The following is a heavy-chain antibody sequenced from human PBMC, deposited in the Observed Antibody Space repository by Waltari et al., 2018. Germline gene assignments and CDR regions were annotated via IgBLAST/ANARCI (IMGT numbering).Heavy chain of an antibody. J-gene: IGHJ6*02. D-gene: IGHD3-10*01. Sequence: QVQLVQSGAEVKKPGSSVKVSCKASGGTFSSYAISWVRQAPGQGLEGMGGIIPILGTANYAQNVQGRVTITADESTSTAYMELSSLRSEDTAVYYCARGVTTMVRGDGMDVWGQGTTVTVSS. V-gene: IGHV1-69*01. CDR1: GGTFSSYA. CDR2: IIPILGTA. CDR3: ARGVTTMVRGDGMDV.